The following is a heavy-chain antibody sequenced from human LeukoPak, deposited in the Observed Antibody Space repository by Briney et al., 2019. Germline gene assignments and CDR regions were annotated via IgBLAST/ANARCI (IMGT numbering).Heavy chain of an antibody. CDR1: GGSISSYY. D-gene: IGHD5-24*01. CDR3: ARGGSRWLQPFDY. V-gene: IGHV4-59*01. CDR2: IYYSGST. J-gene: IGHJ4*02. Sequence: SETLSLTCTVSGGSISSYYWSWIRQPPGKGLEWIGYIYYSGSTNYNPSLKSRVTISVDTSKNQFSLKLSSVTAADTAVYYCARGGSRWLQPFDYWGQGTLVTVSS.